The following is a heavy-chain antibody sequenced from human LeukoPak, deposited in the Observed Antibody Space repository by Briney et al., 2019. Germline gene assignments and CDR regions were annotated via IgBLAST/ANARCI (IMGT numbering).Heavy chain of an antibody. D-gene: IGHD3-22*01. J-gene: IGHJ4*02. V-gene: IGHV3-23*01. CDR3: ATNTPGNYPYDY. Sequence: GGSLRLSCAASGLTFSTSPMNWVRLAPGNRLEWVSTSGTSGDTYYADSVKGRFTISRDNSKSTLSLQMANLRVEDTAVYYCATNTPGNYPYDYWGQGTLVTVSP. CDR1: GLTFSTSP. CDR2: SGTSGDT.